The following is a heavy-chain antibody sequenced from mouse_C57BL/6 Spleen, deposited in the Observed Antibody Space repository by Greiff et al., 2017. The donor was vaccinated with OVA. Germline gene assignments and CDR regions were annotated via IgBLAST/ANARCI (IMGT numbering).Heavy chain of an antibody. CDR3: ARYGEGMDY. CDR2: IDPSDSYT. D-gene: IGHD1-1*02. J-gene: IGHJ4*01. CDR1: GYTFTSYW. V-gene: IGHV1-69*01. Sequence: QVQLQQPGAELVMPGASVKLSCKASGYTFTSYWMHWVKLRPGQGLEWIGEIDPSDSYTNYNQKFKGKSTLTVDKSSSTAYMQLSSLTSEDSAVYYCARYGEGMDYWGQGTSVTVSS.